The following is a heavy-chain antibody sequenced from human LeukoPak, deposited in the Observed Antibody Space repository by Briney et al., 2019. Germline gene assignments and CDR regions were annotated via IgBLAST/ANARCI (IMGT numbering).Heavy chain of an antibody. D-gene: IGHD2-2*01. CDR3: ARDHYCSSTSCDYYYYYGMGV. Sequence: GGSLRLSCAASGFTVSSNYMSWVRQAPGKGLEWVSVIYSGGSTYYADSVKGRFTISRDNSKNTLYLQMNSLRAEDTAVYYCARDHYCSSTSCDYYYYYGMGVWGQGTTVTVSS. CDR1: GFTVSSNY. CDR2: IYSGGST. V-gene: IGHV3-66*01. J-gene: IGHJ6*02.